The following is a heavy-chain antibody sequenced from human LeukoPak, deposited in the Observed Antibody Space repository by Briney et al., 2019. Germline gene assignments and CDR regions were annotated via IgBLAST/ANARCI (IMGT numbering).Heavy chain of an antibody. D-gene: IGHD3-10*01. CDR1: GFTFSSYE. V-gene: IGHV3-48*03. CDR2: ISSSGSTI. J-gene: IGHJ5*02. CDR3: ARELYGSGSYTWFDP. Sequence: GGSLRLSCAASGFTFSSYEMNWVRQAPGKGLEWVSYISSSGSTIYYADSVKGRFTISRDNAKNSLYLQMNSLRAEDTAVYYCARELYGSGSYTWFDPWGQGTLVTVSP.